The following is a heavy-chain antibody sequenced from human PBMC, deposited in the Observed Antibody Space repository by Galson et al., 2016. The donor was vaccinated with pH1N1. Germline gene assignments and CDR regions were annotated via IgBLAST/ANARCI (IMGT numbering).Heavy chain of an antibody. CDR2: IDWDDDK. V-gene: IGHV2-70*01. J-gene: IGHJ4*02. Sequence: PALVKPTQTLTLTCTFSGFSLSTSGMCVSWIRQPPGKALEWLALIDWDDDKYYSTSLKTRLTISKDTSKNQVVLTMTNMDPVDTATYYCARFLYGDYQGKFDYWGQGTLVTVSS. CDR3: ARFLYGDYQGKFDY. CDR1: GFSLSTSGMC. D-gene: IGHD4-17*01.